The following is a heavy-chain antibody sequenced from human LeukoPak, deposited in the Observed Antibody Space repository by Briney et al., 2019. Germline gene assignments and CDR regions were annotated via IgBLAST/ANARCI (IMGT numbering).Heavy chain of an antibody. CDR2: INPNTGDT. D-gene: IGHD6-13*01. V-gene: IGHV1-2*02. J-gene: IGHJ4*02. Sequence: ASVKVSRKASGYSFTGYFIHWVRQAPGQGLEWMGWINPNTGDTTYAPRFQGRVTMTRDTSISTAYMDLSRLTSDDTAVYYCAREDSSSWFDYWGQGTLVTVSS. CDR1: GYSFTGYF. CDR3: AREDSSSWFDY.